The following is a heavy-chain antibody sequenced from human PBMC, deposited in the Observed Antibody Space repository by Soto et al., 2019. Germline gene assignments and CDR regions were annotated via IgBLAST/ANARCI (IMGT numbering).Heavy chain of an antibody. CDR3: AGTSLLWFGELSRHAFDI. J-gene: IGHJ3*02. V-gene: IGHV4-59*01. D-gene: IGHD3-10*01. CDR2: IYYSGST. Sequence: PSETLSLTCTVSGGSISSYYWSWIRQPPGKGLEWIGYIYYSGSTNYNPSLKSRVTISVDTSKNQFSLKLSSVTAADTAVYYCAGTSLLWFGELSRHAFDIWGQGTMVTVSS. CDR1: GGSISSYY.